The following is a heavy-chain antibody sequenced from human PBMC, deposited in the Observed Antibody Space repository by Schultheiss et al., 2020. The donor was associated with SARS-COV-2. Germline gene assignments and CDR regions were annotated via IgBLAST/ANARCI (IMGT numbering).Heavy chain of an antibody. CDR3: ARDSGGIAARTYYYYYMDV. Sequence: SVKVSCKASGFTFTSSAVQWVRQARGQRLEWIGWIVVGSGNTNYAQKFQGRVTMTRNTSISTAYMELSSLRSEDTAVYYCARDSGGIAARTYYYYYMDVWGKGTTVTVSS. D-gene: IGHD6-6*01. V-gene: IGHV1-58*01. J-gene: IGHJ6*03. CDR1: GFTFTSSA. CDR2: IVVGSGNT.